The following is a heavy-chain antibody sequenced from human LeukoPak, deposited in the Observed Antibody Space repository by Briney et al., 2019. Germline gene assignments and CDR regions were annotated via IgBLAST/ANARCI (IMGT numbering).Heavy chain of an antibody. CDR3: AKELDPAMPAAGTNFDY. J-gene: IGHJ4*02. D-gene: IGHD6-13*01. CDR2: ISYDGSNK. Sequence: GRSLRLSCAASGFTFSSYGMHWVRQAPGKGLEWVAVISYDGSNKYYADSVKGRFTISRDNSKNTLYLQMNSLRAEDTAVYYCAKELDPAMPAAGTNFDYWGQGTPVTVSS. V-gene: IGHV3-30*18. CDR1: GFTFSSYG.